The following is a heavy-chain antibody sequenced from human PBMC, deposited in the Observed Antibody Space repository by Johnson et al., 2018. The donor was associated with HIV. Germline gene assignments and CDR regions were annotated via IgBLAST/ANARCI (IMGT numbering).Heavy chain of an antibody. CDR3: ARDLAYSGYEGAFDI. V-gene: IGHV3-7*01. CDR1: GFSFSDYY. J-gene: IGHJ3*02. CDR2: IKHYGSEI. Sequence: VQLVESGGGLVKPGGSLRLSCAASGFSFSDYYMSWIRQAPGKGLQWLANIKHYGSEIYYEESVKGRFTISRDNAKNALYLQMNSLRAEDTAVYYCARDLAYSGYEGAFDIWGQGTMVTVSS. D-gene: IGHD5-12*01.